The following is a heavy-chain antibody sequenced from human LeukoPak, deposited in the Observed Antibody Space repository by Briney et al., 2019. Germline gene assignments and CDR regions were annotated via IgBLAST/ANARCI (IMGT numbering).Heavy chain of an antibody. D-gene: IGHD6-13*01. J-gene: IGHJ3*02. CDR3: ARDSYSSTWYGGGDDAFDI. V-gene: IGHV3-48*04. CDR2: ISSSGSTI. Sequence: GGSLRLSCAASGFTFDDYGLSWVRQVPGKGLEWVSYISSSGSTIYYADSVKGRFTISRDNAKNSLYLQMNSLRAEDTAVYYCARDSYSSTWYGGGDDAFDIWGQGTMVTVSS. CDR1: GFTFDDYG.